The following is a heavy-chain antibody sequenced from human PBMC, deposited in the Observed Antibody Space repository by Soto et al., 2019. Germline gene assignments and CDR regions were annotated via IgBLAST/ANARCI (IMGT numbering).Heavy chain of an antibody. J-gene: IGHJ4*02. V-gene: IGHV6-1*01. D-gene: IGHD6-13*01. CDR1: GDSVSSNSAA. CDR2: TYYRSKWYN. Sequence: QSQTLSLTCAISGDSVSSNSAAWNWIRQSPSRGLEWLGRTYYRSKWYNDYAVSVKSRITINPDTSKNQFSLQLNSVTPEDTAVYYCARQNDYIAAAGSFDYWGQGTLVTVSS. CDR3: ARQNDYIAAAGSFDY.